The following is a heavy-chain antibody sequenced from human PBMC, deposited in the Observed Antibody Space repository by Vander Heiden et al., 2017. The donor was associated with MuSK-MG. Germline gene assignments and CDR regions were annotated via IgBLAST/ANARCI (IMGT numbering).Heavy chain of an antibody. V-gene: IGHV1-46*01. CDR2: INPSGGST. CDR1: GYTFTSYY. D-gene: IGHD3-22*01. J-gene: IGHJ4*02. Sequence: QVQLVQSGAEVKKPGASVKVSCKASGYTFTSYYMHWVRQAPGQGLEWMGIINPSGGSTSYAQKFQGRVTMTRDTSTSTVYMELSSLRSEDTAVYYCARVVPDLYDSTEINDYWGQGTLVTVSS. CDR3: ARVVPDLYDSTEINDY.